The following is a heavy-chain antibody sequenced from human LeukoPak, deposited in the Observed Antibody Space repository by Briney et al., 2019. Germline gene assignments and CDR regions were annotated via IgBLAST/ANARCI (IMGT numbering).Heavy chain of an antibody. CDR1: GFTFSSYG. J-gene: IGHJ4*02. CDR2: IRYDGSNK. V-gene: IGHV3-30*02. Sequence: GGSLRLSCAASGFTFSSYGMHWVRQAPGKGLEWVAFIRYDGSNKYYADSVKGRFTISRDNSKNTLYLQMNSLRAEDTAVYYCAKGFWSGYSVSFDYWGQGTLVTVSS. CDR3: AKGFWSGYSVSFDY. D-gene: IGHD3-3*01.